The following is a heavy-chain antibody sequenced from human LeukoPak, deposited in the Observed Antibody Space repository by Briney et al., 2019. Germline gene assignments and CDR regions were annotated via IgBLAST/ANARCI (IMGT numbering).Heavy chain of an antibody. CDR1: GFNFRDYA. V-gene: IGHV3-23*01. CDR2: ISGSGGSA. CDR3: AKAGSYWDFDY. J-gene: IGHJ4*02. Sequence: GGSLRLSCAASGFNFRDYAMSWVRQAPGKGLEWVSGISGSGGSAYYADSVKGRFTISRDNSKNTLYVQMNSLRAEDTAVYYCAKAGSYWDFDYWGQGTLVTVSS. D-gene: IGHD1-26*01.